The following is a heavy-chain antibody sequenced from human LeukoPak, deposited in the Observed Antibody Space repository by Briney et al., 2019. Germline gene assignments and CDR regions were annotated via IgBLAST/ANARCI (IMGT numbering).Heavy chain of an antibody. D-gene: IGHD6-13*01. Sequence: PGGSLRLSCAAPGFTFMSYAMNWIRQAPGRGLEWVSYISSSSSYTNYADSVKGRFTISKDNAKNSLYLQMNSLRAEDTAVYYCARVPAAAGTGGWFDPWGQGTLVTVSS. CDR1: GFTFMSYA. CDR3: ARVPAAAGTGGWFDP. CDR2: ISSSSSYT. V-gene: IGHV3-21*05. J-gene: IGHJ5*02.